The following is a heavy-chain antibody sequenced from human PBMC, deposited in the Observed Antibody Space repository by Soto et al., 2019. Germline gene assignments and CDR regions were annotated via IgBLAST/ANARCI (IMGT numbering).Heavy chain of an antibody. CDR1: RYTFTSYS. Sequence: GASVKVSSKASRYTFTSYSFHWVRRAPGQRHEWMGWIDAGDGNTKYSQKFLGRVTFTTDTSARTVYMALSSLRTEDTAVYYCASAGYNDGPPYYGMDVWGQGTTVTVS. V-gene: IGHV1-3*01. CDR3: ASAGYNDGPPYYGMDV. D-gene: IGHD5-18*01. J-gene: IGHJ6*02. CDR2: IDAGDGNT.